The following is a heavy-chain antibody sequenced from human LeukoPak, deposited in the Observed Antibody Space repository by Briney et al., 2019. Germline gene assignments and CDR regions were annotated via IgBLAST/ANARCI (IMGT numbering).Heavy chain of an antibody. CDR3: ARTYYYDSSGYFG. CDR1: GFTFSSYS. J-gene: IGHJ1*01. Sequence: PGRSLRLSCAASGFTFSSYSMNWVRQAPGKGLEWVSSISSSSSYTYYADSVKGRFTISRDNAKNSLYLQMNSLRAEDTAVYYCARTYYYDSSGYFGWGQGTLVTVSS. CDR2: ISSSSSYT. D-gene: IGHD3-22*01. V-gene: IGHV3-21*01.